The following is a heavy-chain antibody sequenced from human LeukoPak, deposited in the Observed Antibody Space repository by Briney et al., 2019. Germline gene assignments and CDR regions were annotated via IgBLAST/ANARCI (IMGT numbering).Heavy chain of an antibody. Sequence: GGSLRLSCAASGFTFSSYAMHWVRQAPGKGLEWVAVISYDGSNKYYADSVKGRFTISRDNSKNTLYLQMNSLRAEDTAVYYCAGCGRDTSCYGGFDYWGQGTLVTVSS. CDR2: ISYDGSNK. CDR1: GFTFSSYA. J-gene: IGHJ4*02. CDR3: AGCGRDTSCYGGFDY. D-gene: IGHD2-2*01. V-gene: IGHV3-30*04.